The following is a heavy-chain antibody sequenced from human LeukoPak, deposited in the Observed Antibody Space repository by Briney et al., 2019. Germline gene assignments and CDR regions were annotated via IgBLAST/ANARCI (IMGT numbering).Heavy chain of an antibody. CDR2: IRHDGSYQ. V-gene: IGHV3-30*02. CDR3: AKNRDSSDYPRDFDF. Sequence: GGSLRLSCAAFGFTFSSYGMHWVRQTPGKGLEWVAFIRHDGSYQQYADSVKGRFTVSRDNSKDMVYLQMNILRTEDTAVYYCAKNRDSSDYPRDFDFWGQGTLVTVSS. D-gene: IGHD3-22*01. J-gene: IGHJ4*02. CDR1: GFTFSSYG.